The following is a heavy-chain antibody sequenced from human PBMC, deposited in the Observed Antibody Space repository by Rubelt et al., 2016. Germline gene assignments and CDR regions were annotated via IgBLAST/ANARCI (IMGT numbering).Heavy chain of an antibody. V-gene: IGHV1-46*01. D-gene: IGHD3-10*01. Sequence: GIAWVGTIHSSGGSAAYAQKFQGRVTITRDTSASTAYMGLSSLRSEDTAVYYCARAVLNSELSTPRWANDYWGQGTLVTVSS. J-gene: IGHJ4*02. CDR2: IHSSGGSA. CDR3: ARAVLNSELSTPRWANDY.